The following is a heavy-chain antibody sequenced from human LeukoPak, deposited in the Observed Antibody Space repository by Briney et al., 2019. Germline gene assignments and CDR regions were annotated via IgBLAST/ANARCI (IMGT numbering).Heavy chain of an antibody. D-gene: IGHD3-10*01. CDR3: ARGQWDYGSGSYYQYYFDY. CDR2: ISSSSSTI. V-gene: IGHV3-48*01. CDR1: GFTFSSYS. Sequence: PGGSLRLSCAASGFTFSSYSMNWVRQAPGKGLEWVSYISSSSSTIYYADSVKGRFTISRDNAKNSLYLQMNSLRAEDTAVYYCARGQWDYGSGSYYQYYFDYWGQGTLVTVSS. J-gene: IGHJ4*02.